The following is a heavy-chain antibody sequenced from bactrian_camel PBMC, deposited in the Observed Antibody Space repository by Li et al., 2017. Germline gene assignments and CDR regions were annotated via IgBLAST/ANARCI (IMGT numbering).Heavy chain of an antibody. CDR3: AADMYSGTWYSRCMSSGGV. J-gene: IGHJ4*01. CDR2: IGIDGRT. CDR1: GLDFSNYC. D-gene: IGHD6*01. Sequence: QVQLVESGGGSVQAGGSLRLSRAASGLDFSNYCMGWFRQVPGKEREGVAGIGIDGRTAYADSVKGRFAISQDKDKSTLDLQMNSLKPEDTAIYYCAADMYSGTWYSRCMSSGGVWGQGTQVTVS. V-gene: IGHV3S53*01.